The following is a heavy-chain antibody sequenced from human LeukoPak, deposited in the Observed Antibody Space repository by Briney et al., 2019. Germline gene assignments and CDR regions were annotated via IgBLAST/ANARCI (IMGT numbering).Heavy chain of an antibody. Sequence: PGGSLRLSCAASGFTFSSYSMNWVRQAPGKGLEWVSSISSSSSYIYYADSVKGRFTISRDNAKNSLYLQMNSLRAEDTAVYYCAKSPTRLLYYFDYWGQGTLVTVSS. V-gene: IGHV3-21*03. D-gene: IGHD2-15*01. CDR3: AKSPTRLLYYFDY. CDR1: GFTFSSYS. J-gene: IGHJ4*02. CDR2: ISSSSSYI.